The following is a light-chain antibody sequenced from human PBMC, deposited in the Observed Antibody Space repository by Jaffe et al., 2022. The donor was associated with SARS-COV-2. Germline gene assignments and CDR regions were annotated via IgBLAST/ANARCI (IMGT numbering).Light chain of an antibody. Sequence: QSALTQTASVSGSPGQPITISCTGTSSDVGGYNFVSWYQQHPGKAPKLMIYEVTNRPSGVSSRFSGSKSGNTASLTISGLQAEDEADYYCSSYTSTTTWVFGGGTKLTVL. CDR2: EVT. J-gene: IGLJ3*02. V-gene: IGLV2-14*03. CDR3: SSYTSTTTWV. CDR1: SSDVGGYNF.